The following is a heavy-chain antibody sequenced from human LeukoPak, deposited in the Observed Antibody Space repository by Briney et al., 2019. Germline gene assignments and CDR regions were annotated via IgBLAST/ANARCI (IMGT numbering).Heavy chain of an antibody. CDR3: AQARSSSGYGPLGLY. V-gene: IGHV3-23*01. CDR1: GFTFSSYV. D-gene: IGHD5-12*01. J-gene: IGHJ4*02. CDR2: LSASGGST. Sequence: GGSLRLSCAASGFTFSSYVMNWVRQAPGKGLEWVSALSASGGSTFYADSVKGRFTISRDNSKNTLYLQMTSLGAEDTAVYYCAQARSSSGYGPLGLYWGQGTLVTVSS.